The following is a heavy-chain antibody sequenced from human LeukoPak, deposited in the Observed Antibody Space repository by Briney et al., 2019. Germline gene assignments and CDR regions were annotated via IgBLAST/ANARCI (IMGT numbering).Heavy chain of an antibody. CDR2: IKQDGSET. J-gene: IGHJ4*02. D-gene: IGHD4-11*01. CDR1: GFTFSGYG. CDR3: ARSKGVDY. V-gene: IGHV3-7*01. Sequence: GGSLRLSCAASGFTFSGYGMTWVRQAPGKGLGWVAYIKQDGSETYYVDSVKGRFTISRDNARNSLYLQMNSLRAEDTAMYYCARSKGVDYWGQGFLVTVSS.